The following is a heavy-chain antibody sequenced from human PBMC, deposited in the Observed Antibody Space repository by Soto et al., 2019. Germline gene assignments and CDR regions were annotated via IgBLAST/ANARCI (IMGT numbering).Heavy chain of an antibody. CDR1: GGSISGYY. J-gene: IGHJ6*02. D-gene: IGHD2-2*01. V-gene: IGHV4-4*07. CDR2: IYSDGTT. Sequence: QMHLQESGPGLVKPSETLSLTCTVSGGSISGYYWSWVRQPAGKGLEWVGRIYSDGTTNYSPSLKSRVTRSLDTSKDQFSLHVNSVTAADTAVYYCSRVGCSNSKCYTRGMDVWGQGTTVTVSS. CDR3: SRVGCSNSKCYTRGMDV.